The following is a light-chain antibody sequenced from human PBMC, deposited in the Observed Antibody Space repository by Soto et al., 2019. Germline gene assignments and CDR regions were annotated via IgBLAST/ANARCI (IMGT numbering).Light chain of an antibody. CDR1: QSVSSNH. CDR2: AST. CDR3: QQRSNWPRT. V-gene: IGKV3D-20*02. J-gene: IGKJ1*01. Sequence: EIVVTQSPSTLSLSPGERATLSCRASQSVSSNHLAWYQQKPGQAPRLLIFASTGRPTVIPDRFTGSGSGTDFTLTISRLEPEDFAVYYCQQRSNWPRTFGQGTKVDIK.